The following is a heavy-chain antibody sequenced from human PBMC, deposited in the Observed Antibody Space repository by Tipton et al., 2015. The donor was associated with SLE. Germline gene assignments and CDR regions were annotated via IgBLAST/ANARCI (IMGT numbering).Heavy chain of an antibody. Sequence: SLRLSCAASGFTFSSYAMSWVRQAPGKGLEWVSVIYSGGSTYYADSVKGRFTISRDNSKNTLYLQMNSLRAEDTAVYYCAKVRGADDAFDIWGQGTMVPVSS. CDR3: AKVRGADDAFDI. CDR2: IYSGGST. CDR1: GFTFSSYA. D-gene: IGHD3-10*01. J-gene: IGHJ3*02. V-gene: IGHV3-23*03.